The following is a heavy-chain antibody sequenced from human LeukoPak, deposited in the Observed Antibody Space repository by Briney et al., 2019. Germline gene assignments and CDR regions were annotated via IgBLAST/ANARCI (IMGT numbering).Heavy chain of an antibody. CDR2: INPNSGGT. CDR1: GYTFTSYY. CDR3: AKNMGYGDYWYFDL. Sequence: ASVRVSCEASGYTFTSYYMHWVRQAPGEGLEWMGWINPNSGGTNYAQKFQGSVTMTRDTSISTAYMELTRLNSDDTAVYYCAKNMGYGDYWYFDLWGRGTLVTVSS. J-gene: IGHJ2*01. V-gene: IGHV1-2*02. D-gene: IGHD4-17*01.